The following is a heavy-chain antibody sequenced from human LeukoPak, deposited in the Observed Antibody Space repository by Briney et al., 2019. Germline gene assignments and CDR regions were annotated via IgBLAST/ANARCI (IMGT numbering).Heavy chain of an antibody. D-gene: IGHD6-19*01. CDR2: ISGSGGST. CDR3: AKGWRIAVAGIENDY. CDR1: GFTFSSYA. J-gene: IGHJ4*02. Sequence: TGGSLRLSCAASGFTFSSYAMSWVRQAPGKGLEWVSAISGSGGSTYYADSVKGRFTISRDNSKNTLYLQMNSLRAEDTAVYYCAKGWRIAVAGIENDYWGQGTLVTVSS. V-gene: IGHV3-23*01.